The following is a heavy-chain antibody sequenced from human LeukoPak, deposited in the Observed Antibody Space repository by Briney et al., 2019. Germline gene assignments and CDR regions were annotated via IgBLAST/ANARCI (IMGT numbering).Heavy chain of an antibody. J-gene: IGHJ4*02. CDR3: ARAVITFGAAVAKGFDS. Sequence: SETLSLTCTISGGSIRGFYWSWIRQPPGKGLEWIGYIYYSGSTDYNPSLKSRVTMSLDTSKNQFSLNLSSVTAADTAAYYCARAVITFGAAVAKGFDSWGQGTLVTVSS. CDR1: GGSIRGFY. D-gene: IGHD3-16*01. V-gene: IGHV4-59*01. CDR2: IYYSGST.